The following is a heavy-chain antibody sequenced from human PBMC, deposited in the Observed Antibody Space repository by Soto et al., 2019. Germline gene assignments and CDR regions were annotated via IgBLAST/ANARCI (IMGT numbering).Heavy chain of an antibody. CDR2: IYSGGST. CDR1: GFTVSSNY. D-gene: IGHD3-22*01. V-gene: IGHV3-66*01. Sequence: PGGSLRLSCAASGFTVSSNYMSRVRQAPGKGLEWVSVIYSGGSTYYADSVKGRFTISRDNSKNTLYLQMNSLRAEDTAVYYCARDLSNYYDSSGYFDYWGQGT. J-gene: IGHJ4*02. CDR3: ARDLSNYYDSSGYFDY.